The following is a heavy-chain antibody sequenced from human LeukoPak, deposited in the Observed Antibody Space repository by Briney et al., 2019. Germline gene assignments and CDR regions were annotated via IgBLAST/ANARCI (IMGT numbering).Heavy chain of an antibody. V-gene: IGHV3-53*04. CDR2: IYSGGST. Sequence: GGSLRLSCAASGFTVSSNYMSWFRQAPGKGLEWVSVIYSGGSTYYADSVKGRFTISRHNSKNTLYLQMNSLRAEDTAVYYCARTKSGYSYGYYYWGQGTLVTVSS. J-gene: IGHJ4*02. CDR3: ARTKSGYSYGYYY. D-gene: IGHD5-18*01. CDR1: GFTVSSNY.